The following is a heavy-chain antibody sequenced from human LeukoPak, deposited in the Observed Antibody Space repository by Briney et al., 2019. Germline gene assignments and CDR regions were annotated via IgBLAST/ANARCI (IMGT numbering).Heavy chain of an antibody. CDR1: GFSFSNRW. V-gene: IGHV5-51*01. CDR3: ARRVLEGYCSSTSCYRTGWFDP. J-gene: IGHJ5*02. Sequence: GESLKISCETSGFSFSNRWIAWVRQMPGKGLEWMGIIYPGDSETRYSPSFQGQVTMSADKSITTAYLQWGSLKASDTAMYYCARRVLEGYCSSTSCYRTGWFDPWGQGTLVTVSS. CDR2: IYPGDSET. D-gene: IGHD2-2*01.